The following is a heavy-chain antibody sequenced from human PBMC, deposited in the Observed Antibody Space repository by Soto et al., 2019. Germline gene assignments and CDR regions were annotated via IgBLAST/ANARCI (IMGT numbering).Heavy chain of an antibody. CDR2: IKSKTDGGTT. Sequence: GSLRLSCAASGFTFSNAWMSWVRQAPGKGLEWVGRIKSKTDGGTTDYAAPVKGRFTISRDDSKNTLYLQMNSLKTEDTAVYYCTTFEDTGYYYYGMDVWGQGTTVTVSS. J-gene: IGHJ6*02. CDR1: GFTFSNAW. V-gene: IGHV3-15*01. CDR3: TTFEDTGYYYYGMDV.